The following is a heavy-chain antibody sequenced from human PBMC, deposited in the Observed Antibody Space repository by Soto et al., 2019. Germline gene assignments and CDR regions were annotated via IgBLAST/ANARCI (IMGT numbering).Heavy chain of an antibody. CDR3: AGDIVLVPAARLGY. J-gene: IGHJ4*02. V-gene: IGHV1-69*12. Sequence: QVQLVQSGAEVKKPGSSVKVSCKASGGTFSSYAIRWVRQTPGQGLEWMGGIIPIFGTANYAQKFQGRVTITADESTSTAYMELSSLRSEDTAVYYCAGDIVLVPAARLGYWGQGTLVTVSS. D-gene: IGHD2-2*01. CDR1: GGTFSSYA. CDR2: IIPIFGTA.